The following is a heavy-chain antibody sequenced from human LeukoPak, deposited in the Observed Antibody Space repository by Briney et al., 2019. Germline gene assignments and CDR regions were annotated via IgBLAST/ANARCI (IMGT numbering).Heavy chain of an antibody. CDR2: ISSNGGST. CDR1: GFTFSSYV. J-gene: IGHJ4*02. CDR3: ARASAGWGADDY. D-gene: IGHD1-26*01. V-gene: IGHV3-64*01. Sequence: QSGGSLRLSCAAWGFTFSSYVVHWVRQAPGKGLEYVSAISSNGGSTYYANSVKGRFTISRDNSKNTLYLQMGSLRAEDMAVYYCARASAGWGADDYWGQGTLVTVSS.